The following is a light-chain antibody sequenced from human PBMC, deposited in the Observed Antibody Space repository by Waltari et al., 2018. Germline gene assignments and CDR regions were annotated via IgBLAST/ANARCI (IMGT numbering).Light chain of an antibody. CDR3: QKYERLPTT. J-gene: IGKJ1*01. V-gene: IGKV3-20*01. CDR2: HAS. CDR1: QSVGRS. Sequence: EIVLTQSPGTLSLSPGERATLSCRTSQSVGRSLVWYQQKPGQPPRLLIYHASTRATGIPDRFSGSGSGTDFSLTISSLEAEDLAVYYCQKYERLPTTFGQGTKVEIK.